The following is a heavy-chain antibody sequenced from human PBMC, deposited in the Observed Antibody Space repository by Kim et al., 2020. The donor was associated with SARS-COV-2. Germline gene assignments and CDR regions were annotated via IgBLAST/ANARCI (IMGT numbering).Heavy chain of an antibody. CDR2: INHSGST. J-gene: IGHJ4*02. Sequence: SETLSLTCAVYGGSFSGYYWSWIRQPPGKGLEWIGEINHSGSTNYNPSLKSRVTISVDTSKNQFSLKLSSVTAADTAVYYCARGQRVYIAVASYYFDYWGQGTLVPVSS. V-gene: IGHV4-34*01. D-gene: IGHD6-19*01. CDR3: ARGQRVYIAVASYYFDY. CDR1: GGSFSGYY.